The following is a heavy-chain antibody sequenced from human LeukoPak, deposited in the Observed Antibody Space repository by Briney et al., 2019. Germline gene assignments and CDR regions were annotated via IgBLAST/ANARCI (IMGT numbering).Heavy chain of an antibody. CDR2: ISAYNGNT. V-gene: IGHV1-18*01. CDR1: GYTSTSYG. J-gene: IGHJ4*02. CDR3: ARVGFADFYDYVWGSYRTPDY. D-gene: IGHD3-16*02. Sequence: ASVKVSCKASGYTSTSYGISGVRQAPGQGLEWMGWISAYNGNTNYAQKLQGRVTMTTDTSTSTAYMELRSLRSDDTAVYYCARVGFADFYDYVWGSYRTPDYRGQGTLVTVSS.